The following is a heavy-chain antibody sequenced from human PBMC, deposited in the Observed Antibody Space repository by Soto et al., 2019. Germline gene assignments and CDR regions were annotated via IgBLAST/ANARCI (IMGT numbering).Heavy chain of an antibody. D-gene: IGHD6-13*01. V-gene: IGHV3-7*01. CDR2: IKQDGSEK. CDR1: GFTFSSYW. J-gene: IGHJ4*02. Sequence: GGSLRLSCAASGFTFSSYWMSWVRQAPGKGLEWVANIKQDGSEKYYVDSVKGRFTISRDNAKNSLYLQMNSLRAEDTAVDYCASFLYSSSWFSGDYFDYWGQGTLVTVSS. CDR3: ASFLYSSSWFSGDYFDY.